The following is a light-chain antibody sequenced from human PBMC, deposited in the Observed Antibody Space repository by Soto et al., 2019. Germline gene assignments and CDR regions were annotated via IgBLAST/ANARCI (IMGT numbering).Light chain of an antibody. Sequence: QSVLTQPPSASGTPVQRVTISCSGSSSNIGSKTVNWYQQLPGTVPKLLIYNSYQRPSGVPDRFSASKSGTSASLAISGLQSEDEADYYCSSWDASLNGYVFGTGTKLTVL. V-gene: IGLV1-44*01. J-gene: IGLJ1*01. CDR2: NSY. CDR3: SSWDASLNGYV. CDR1: SSNIGSKT.